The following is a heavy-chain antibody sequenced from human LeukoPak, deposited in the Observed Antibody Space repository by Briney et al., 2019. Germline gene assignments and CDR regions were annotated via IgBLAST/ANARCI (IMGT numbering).Heavy chain of an antibody. CDR1: GGSFSGYY. D-gene: IGHD5-24*01. CDR2: IYYSGST. Sequence: SETLSLTCAVYGGSFSGYYWSWIRQPPVKGLEWIGSIYYSGSTYYNPSLKSRVTISVDTSKNQFSLKLSSVTAADTAVYYCARHGLGYTFGYWGQGTLGTVSS. CDR3: ARHGLGYTFGY. J-gene: IGHJ4*02. V-gene: IGHV4-34*01.